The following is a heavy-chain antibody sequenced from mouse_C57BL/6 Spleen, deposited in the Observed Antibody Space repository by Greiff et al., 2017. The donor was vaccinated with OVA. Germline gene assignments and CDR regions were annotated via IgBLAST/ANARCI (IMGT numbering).Heavy chain of an antibody. CDR1: GYTFTSYW. Sequence: QVQLQQPGAELVRPGTSVKLSCKASGYTFTSYWMHWVKQRPGQGLEWIGVIDPSDSYTNYNQKFKGKATLTVDTSSSTAYMQLSSLTSEDSAVYYCARSNGFDYWGQGTTRTVSS. CDR3: ARSNGFDY. J-gene: IGHJ2*01. D-gene: IGHD4-1*01. V-gene: IGHV1-59*01. CDR2: IDPSDSYT.